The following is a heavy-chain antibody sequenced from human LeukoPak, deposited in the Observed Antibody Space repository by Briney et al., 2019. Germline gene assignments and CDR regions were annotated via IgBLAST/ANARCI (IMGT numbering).Heavy chain of an antibody. CDR3: QKGGEDYGWGLWDV. Sequence: PGGSLRLSCAASGFTFDDYAMHWVRQAPGKGLEWVSGISWNSGSIGYADSVKGRFTISRDNAKNSLYLQMNSLRAEDTALYYCQKGGEDYGWGLWDVGGQGTTVTVSS. CDR2: ISWNSGSI. D-gene: IGHD3-10*01. CDR1: GFTFDDYA. J-gene: IGHJ6*02. V-gene: IGHV3-9*01.